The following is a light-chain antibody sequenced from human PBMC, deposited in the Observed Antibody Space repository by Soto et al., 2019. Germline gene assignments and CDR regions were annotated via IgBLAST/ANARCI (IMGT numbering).Light chain of an antibody. V-gene: IGKV1-5*03. Sequence: DIPMTQSPSTLSASVGDRVTITCRASQSISSWLAWYQQKPGKAPKLLIYKASSLESGVPSRFSGSGSGTVFTLTISSLQPDDFATYYCQQYNSYSGTFGQGTKGEIK. CDR2: KAS. CDR3: QQYNSYSGT. CDR1: QSISSW. J-gene: IGKJ1*01.